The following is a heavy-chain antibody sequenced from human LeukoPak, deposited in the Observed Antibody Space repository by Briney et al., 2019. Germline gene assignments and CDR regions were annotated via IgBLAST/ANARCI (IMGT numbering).Heavy chain of an antibody. CDR1: GYIFTGYY. Sequence: ASVKVSCKASGYIFTGYYIYWVRQAPGQGLEWMGWINPNSGDTNYAQKFQGSVTMTRDTSISTVYMEVSSLRSDDTAVYFCARDWNGAQFGFDPWGQGTLVTVSS. V-gene: IGHV1-2*02. CDR2: INPNSGDT. D-gene: IGHD1-1*01. CDR3: ARDWNGAQFGFDP. J-gene: IGHJ5*02.